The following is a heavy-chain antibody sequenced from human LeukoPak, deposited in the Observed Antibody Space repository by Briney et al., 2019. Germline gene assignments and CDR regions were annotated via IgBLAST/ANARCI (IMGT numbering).Heavy chain of an antibody. D-gene: IGHD4-17*01. CDR1: GFTFSSYA. V-gene: IGHV3-7*01. CDR2: IKQDGSEK. Sequence: PGGSLRLSCAASGFTFSSYAMHWVRQAPGKGLEWVANIKQDGSEKYYVDSVKGRFTISRDNAKNSLYLQMNSLRAEDTAVYYCARDEGAVTTEGWFDPWGQGTLVTVSS. CDR3: ARDEGAVTTEGWFDP. J-gene: IGHJ5*02.